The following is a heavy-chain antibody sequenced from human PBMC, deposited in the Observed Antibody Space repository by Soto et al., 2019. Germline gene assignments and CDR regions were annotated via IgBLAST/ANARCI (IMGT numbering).Heavy chain of an antibody. J-gene: IGHJ6*02. Sequence: ESGGGLVKPGGSLRLSCAASGFTFSSYSMNWVRQAPGKGLEWVSSISSSSSYIYYADSVKGRFTISRDNAKNSLYLQMNSLRAEDTAVYYCARVAGTTRYYYYGIDVWGQGTTVTVSS. D-gene: IGHD1-7*01. CDR2: ISSSSSYI. CDR1: GFTFSSYS. V-gene: IGHV3-21*01. CDR3: ARVAGTTRYYYYGIDV.